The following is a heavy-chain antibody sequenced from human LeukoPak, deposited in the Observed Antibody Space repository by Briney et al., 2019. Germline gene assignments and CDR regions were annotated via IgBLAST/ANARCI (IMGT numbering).Heavy chain of an antibody. J-gene: IGHJ3*02. CDR1: AFTFSGSA. Sequence: GGSLRLSCAASAFTFSGSAIHWVRQASGKGLEWVGRIRSKANNYATAYAASVEGRFTISRDDSKSTACLQMNSLKTEDTAVYYCTRLTGADVFDIWGQGTMVTVSS. CDR3: TRLTGADVFDI. D-gene: IGHD3-10*01. V-gene: IGHV3-73*01. CDR2: IRSKANNYAT.